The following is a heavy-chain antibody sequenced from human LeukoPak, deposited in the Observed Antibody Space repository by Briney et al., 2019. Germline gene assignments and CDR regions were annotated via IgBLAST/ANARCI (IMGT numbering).Heavy chain of an antibody. J-gene: IGHJ6*02. V-gene: IGHV4-34*01. CDR3: ARVGRYSGSPGYYYYGMDV. Sequence: SETLSLTCAVYGGSFSGYYWSWIRQPPGKGREWIGEINHNGSTNYDPSLKSRLTISVDTSKNQFSLKLSSVTAADTAVYYCARVGRYSGSPGYYYYGMDVWGQGTTVTVSS. CDR2: INHNGST. D-gene: IGHD1-26*01. CDR1: GGSFSGYY.